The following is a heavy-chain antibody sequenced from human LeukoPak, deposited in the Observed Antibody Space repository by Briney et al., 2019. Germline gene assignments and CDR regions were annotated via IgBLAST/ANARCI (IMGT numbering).Heavy chain of an antibody. CDR2: IHSDGRST. CDR3: AVMSGIAAAGAVDYYYYYMDV. CDR1: GFTFKLYW. D-gene: IGHD6-13*01. J-gene: IGHJ6*03. V-gene: IGHV3-74*03. Sequence: GGSLRLSCAASGFTFKLYWMHWVRQVPGKGLAWVSRIHSDGRSTTYADSVKGRFTISRDDAKNTVCLQMNSLRDEDTAVYYCAVMSGIAAAGAVDYYYYYMDVWGKGTTVTVSS.